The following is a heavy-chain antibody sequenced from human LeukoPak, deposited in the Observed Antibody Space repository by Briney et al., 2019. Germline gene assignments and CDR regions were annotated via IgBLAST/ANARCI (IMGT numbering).Heavy chain of an antibody. V-gene: IGHV3-23*01. CDR3: AKDLRGDSSGHYYVPPESDAFDI. Sequence: PGGSLRLSCAASGFTFSRYAMIWVRQAPGKGLEWVSGISGSGGSTYYADSVKGRFTISRDNSKNTLYLQMNSLRAEDTAVYYCAKDLRGDSSGHYYVPPESDAFDIWGQGTMVTVSS. D-gene: IGHD3-22*01. CDR1: GFTFSRYA. CDR2: ISGSGGST. J-gene: IGHJ3*02.